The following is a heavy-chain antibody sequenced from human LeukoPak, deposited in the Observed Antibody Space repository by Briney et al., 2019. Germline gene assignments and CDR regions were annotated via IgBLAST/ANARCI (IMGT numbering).Heavy chain of an antibody. Sequence: ASVKVSCKASGGTFSSYAISWVRQAPGQGLEWMGGIIPIFGTASYAQKFQGRVTITADESTSTAYMELSSLRSEDTAVYYCASDRNRYYDILTGYSNWFDPWGQGTLVTVSS. V-gene: IGHV1-69*13. CDR3: ASDRNRYYDILTGYSNWFDP. J-gene: IGHJ5*02. CDR2: IIPIFGTA. D-gene: IGHD3-9*01. CDR1: GGTFSSYA.